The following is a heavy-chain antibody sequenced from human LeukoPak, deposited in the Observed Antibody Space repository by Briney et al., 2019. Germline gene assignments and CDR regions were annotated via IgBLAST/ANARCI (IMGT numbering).Heavy chain of an antibody. CDR3: AKLYDILTGYYPESYYFDY. CDR1: GFTFSSYS. Sequence: GGSLRLSCAASGFTFSSYSMNWVRQAPGKGLEWVSSISSSSSYIYYADSVKGRFTISRDNAKNSLYLQMNSLRAEDTAVYYCAKLYDILTGYYPESYYFDYWGQGTLVTVSS. CDR2: ISSSSSYI. J-gene: IGHJ4*02. D-gene: IGHD3-9*01. V-gene: IGHV3-21*04.